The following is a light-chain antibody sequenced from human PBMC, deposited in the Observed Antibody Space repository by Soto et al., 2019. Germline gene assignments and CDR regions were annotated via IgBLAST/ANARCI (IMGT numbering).Light chain of an antibody. Sequence: IVLTQSPATLSLYPGERATLSCRASQSVSSFLAWYQQKPGQAPRLLIYDASNKATGIPARFSGSGSGTDFTLTINSLEPEDFAVYYCQQRSYWPLTFGGGTKVDIK. J-gene: IGKJ4*01. CDR1: QSVSSF. V-gene: IGKV3-11*01. CDR3: QQRSYWPLT. CDR2: DAS.